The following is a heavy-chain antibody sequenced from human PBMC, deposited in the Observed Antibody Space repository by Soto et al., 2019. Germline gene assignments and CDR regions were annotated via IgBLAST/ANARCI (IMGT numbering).Heavy chain of an antibody. CDR2: IYPGDHET. CDR3: ARSPRSSPYFDY. V-gene: IGHV5-51*01. D-gene: IGHD6-13*01. J-gene: IGHJ4*02. CDR1: GYTFSNFW. Sequence: GESLKISCQCSGYTFSNFWIGWVRQLPGKGLEWMGVIYPGDHETRYSPSFHGKVTISADKSINTAYLQWNSLEASDTAFYFCARSPRSSPYFDYWGQGALVTVSS.